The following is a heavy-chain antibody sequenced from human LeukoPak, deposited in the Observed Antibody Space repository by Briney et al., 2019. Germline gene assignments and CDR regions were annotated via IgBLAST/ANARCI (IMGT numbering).Heavy chain of an antibody. D-gene: IGHD2-2*01. Sequence: SETLSLTCTVSGGSISSSSYYWGWIRQPPGKGLEWIGSIYYSGRTYDNPSLKSRVTISVDTSKNQSSLKLSSVTAADTAVYSCARALQDIVVVPADAFDYWGQGTLVTVSS. CDR1: GGSISSSSYY. J-gene: IGHJ4*02. V-gene: IGHV4-39*01. CDR2: IYYSGRT. CDR3: ARALQDIVVVPADAFDY.